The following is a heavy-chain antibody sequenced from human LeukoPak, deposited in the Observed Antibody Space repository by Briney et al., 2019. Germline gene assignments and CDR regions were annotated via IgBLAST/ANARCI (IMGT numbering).Heavy chain of an antibody. Sequence: GGSLRLSCAASRFTLSSYWMSWVRQAPGKGLEWVANIKQDGSQKYYVDSVKGRFTISRDNAKNSLYLQMNSLRAEDTAVYYCARETPDSSGWDWGQGTLVTVSS. V-gene: IGHV3-7*01. CDR2: IKQDGSQK. D-gene: IGHD6-19*01. J-gene: IGHJ4*02. CDR3: ARETPDSSGWD. CDR1: RFTLSSYW.